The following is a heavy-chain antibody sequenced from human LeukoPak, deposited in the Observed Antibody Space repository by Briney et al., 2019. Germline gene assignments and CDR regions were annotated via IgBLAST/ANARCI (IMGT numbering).Heavy chain of an antibody. J-gene: IGHJ4*02. D-gene: IGHD6-6*01. CDR1: GFTFSSYS. Sequence: GGSLRLSCAASGFTFSSYSMNWVRQAPGKGLEWVSSISSSSSYIYYADSVKGRFTISRDNAKNSLYLQMNSLRAEDTAVYYCARGTYSSSLESYYFDYWGQRTLVTVSS. V-gene: IGHV3-21*01. CDR2: ISSSSSYI. CDR3: ARGTYSSSLESYYFDY.